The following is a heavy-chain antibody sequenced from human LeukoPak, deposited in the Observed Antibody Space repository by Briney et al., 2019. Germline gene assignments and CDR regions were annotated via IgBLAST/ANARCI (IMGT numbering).Heavy chain of an antibody. CDR2: ISDSGGST. CDR3: AKDTSIGRYCTNGVCSPFDY. J-gene: IGHJ4*02. V-gene: IGHV3-23*01. Sequence: GSLRLSCAASGFTFSSYAMSWVRQAPGKGLEWISAISDSGGSTYDADSVKGRFTISRDNSKNTLYLQMNSLRAEDTAVYYCAKDTSIGRYCTNGVCSPFDYWGQGTLVTVSS. D-gene: IGHD2-8*01. CDR1: GFTFSSYA.